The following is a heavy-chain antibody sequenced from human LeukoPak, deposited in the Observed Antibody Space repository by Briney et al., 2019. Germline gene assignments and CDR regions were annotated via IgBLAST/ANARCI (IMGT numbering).Heavy chain of an antibody. CDR2: ISWNSGSI. CDR3: AKSYGSGSYYTLDY. V-gene: IGHV3-9*01. Sequence: PGGSLRLSCAASGFTFDDYAMHWVRQAPGKGLEWVPGISWNSGSIGYADSVKGRFTISRDNAKNSLYLQMNSLGAEDTALYYCAKSYGSGSYYTLDYWGQGTLVTVSS. CDR1: GFTFDDYA. D-gene: IGHD3-10*01. J-gene: IGHJ4*02.